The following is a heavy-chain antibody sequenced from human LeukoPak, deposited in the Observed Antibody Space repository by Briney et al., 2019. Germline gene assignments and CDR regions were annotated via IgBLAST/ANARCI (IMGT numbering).Heavy chain of an antibody. CDR1: GGSISSSSYY. Sequence: PSETLSLTCTVSGGSISSSSYYWGWIRQPPGKGLEWIVSIYYSGSTYFNPSLKSRVTMSVGTSKNQFSLKLSSVTAADTAVYYCARTYYYGSGNKNWFDPWGQGTLVTVSS. V-gene: IGHV4-39*01. CDR3: ARTYYYGSGNKNWFDP. CDR2: IYYSGST. J-gene: IGHJ5*02. D-gene: IGHD3-10*01.